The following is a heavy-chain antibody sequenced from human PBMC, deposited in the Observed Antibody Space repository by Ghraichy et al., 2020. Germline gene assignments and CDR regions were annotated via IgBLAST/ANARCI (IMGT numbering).Heavy chain of an antibody. J-gene: IGHJ5*02. CDR2: INAGNGNT. Sequence: ASVKVSCKASGYTFTSYAMHWVRQAPGQRLEWMGWINAGNGNTKYSQKFQGRVTITRDTSASTAYMELSSLRSEDTAVYYCARDGSGGGPYNWFDPWGQGTLVTVSS. V-gene: IGHV1-3*01. D-gene: IGHD5-12*01. CDR3: ARDGSGGGPYNWFDP. CDR1: GYTFTSYA.